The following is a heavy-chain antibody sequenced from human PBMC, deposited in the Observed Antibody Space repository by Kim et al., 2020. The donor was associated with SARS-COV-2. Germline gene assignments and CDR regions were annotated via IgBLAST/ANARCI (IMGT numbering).Heavy chain of an antibody. D-gene: IGHD3-10*01. CDR3: ARVRYYYGSGSYNPYYFDY. CDR2: ISAYNGNT. CDR1: GYTFTSYG. Sequence: ASVKVSCKASGYTFTSYGISWVRQAPGQGLEWMGWISAYNGNTNYAQKLQGRVTMTTDTSTSTAYMELRSLRSDDTAVYYCARVRYYYGSGSYNPYYFDYWGQGTLVTVSS. J-gene: IGHJ4*02. V-gene: IGHV1-18*01.